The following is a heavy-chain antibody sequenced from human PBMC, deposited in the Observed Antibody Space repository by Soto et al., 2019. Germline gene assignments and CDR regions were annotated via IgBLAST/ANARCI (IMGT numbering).Heavy chain of an antibody. CDR3: ARDGYTVTPNYYYGMDV. D-gene: IGHD4-4*01. J-gene: IGHJ6*02. Sequence: SETLSLTCTVSGGSISSYYWSWIRQPPGKGLEWIGYIYYSGSTNYNPSLKSRVTISVDTSKNQFSLKLSSVTAADTAVYYCARDGYTVTPNYYYGMDVWGQGTTVTVSS. CDR1: GGSISSYY. V-gene: IGHV4-59*01. CDR2: IYYSGST.